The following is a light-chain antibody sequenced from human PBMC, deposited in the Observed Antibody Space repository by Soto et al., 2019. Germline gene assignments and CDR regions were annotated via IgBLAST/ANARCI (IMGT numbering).Light chain of an antibody. CDR1: QDISRL. V-gene: IGKV1-16*01. CDR2: AAS. CDR3: QQYKGYPLT. J-gene: IGKJ4*01. Sequence: DIQMTQSPSSLSAFVGDRVTISCRASQDISRLLTWFQQKPGKAPKSLIYAASILQSGVPSRFSARGSGTDFTLSVSSLQPEDYANYYCQQYKGYPLTFGGGTKVDMK.